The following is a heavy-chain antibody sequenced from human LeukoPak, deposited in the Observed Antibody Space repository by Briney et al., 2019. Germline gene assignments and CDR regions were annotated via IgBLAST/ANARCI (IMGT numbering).Heavy chain of an antibody. CDR3: ADSSGWLTDLDY. V-gene: IGHV3-30-3*01. Sequence: GGSLRLSCAASGFTFSSYAMHWVCQAPGKGLEWVAVISYDGSNKYYADSVKGRFTISRDNSKNTLYLQMNSLRAEDTAVYYCADSSGWLTDLDYWGQGTLVTVSS. D-gene: IGHD6-19*01. CDR1: GFTFSSYA. J-gene: IGHJ4*02. CDR2: ISYDGSNK.